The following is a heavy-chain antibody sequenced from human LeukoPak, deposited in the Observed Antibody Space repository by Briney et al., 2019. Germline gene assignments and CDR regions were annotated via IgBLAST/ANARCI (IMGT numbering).Heavy chain of an antibody. CDR2: ISSSSSST. D-gene: IGHD6-19*01. Sequence: GGSLRLSCAASGFTFSDYYMSWIRQAPGKGLEWVSYISSSSSSTNYADSVKGRFTISRDNAKNSLYLQMNSLRAEDLAVYYCARDGRGAVAGFDYWGQGTLVTVSS. CDR3: ARDGRGAVAGFDY. CDR1: GFTFSDYY. V-gene: IGHV3-11*06. J-gene: IGHJ4*02.